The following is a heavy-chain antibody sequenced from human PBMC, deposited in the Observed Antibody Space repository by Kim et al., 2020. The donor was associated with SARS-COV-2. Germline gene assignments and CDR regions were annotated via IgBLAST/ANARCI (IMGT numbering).Heavy chain of an antibody. D-gene: IGHD3-10*01. Sequence: GGSLRLSCAASGITFSSYWMSWVRQAPGKGLEWVANIKQDGSEKYYVDSVKGRFTISRDNAKNSLYLQMNSLRVEDTAVYYCARASYHYGSGNILLDWGQGTLVTVSS. CDR2: IKQDGSEK. V-gene: IGHV3-7*01. J-gene: IGHJ4*02. CDR1: GITFSSYW. CDR3: ARASYHYGSGNILLD.